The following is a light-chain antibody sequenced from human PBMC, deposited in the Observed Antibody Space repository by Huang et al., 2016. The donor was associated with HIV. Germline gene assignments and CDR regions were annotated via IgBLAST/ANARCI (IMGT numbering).Light chain of an antibody. CDR3: MQALQTPLT. CDR2: LGS. V-gene: IGKV2-28*01. CDR1: QSLLHSNGYNY. Sequence: DIVMTQSPLSLPVTPGEPASISCRSSQSLLHSNGYNYLDWYLQKPWQSQQLLIYLGSNRASGVPDRFSGSGSGTDFTLKISRVEAEDVGVYYCMQALQTPLTFGGGTKVEIK. J-gene: IGKJ4*01.